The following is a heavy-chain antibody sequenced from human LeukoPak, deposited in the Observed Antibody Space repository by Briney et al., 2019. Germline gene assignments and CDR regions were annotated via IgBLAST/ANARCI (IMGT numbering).Heavy chain of an antibody. D-gene: IGHD1-26*01. J-gene: IGHJ4*02. Sequence: GESLKISCEGSGYMFSNYGIACVRQMPGKGLEWMGIIYPGDSQTRYSPSFLGQVTMSADNSISTAYLQWSTLKASDTAMYYCARHAGSYDYWGQGNLVTVSS. CDR1: GYMFSNYG. CDR2: IYPGDSQT. V-gene: IGHV5-51*01. CDR3: ARHAGSYDY.